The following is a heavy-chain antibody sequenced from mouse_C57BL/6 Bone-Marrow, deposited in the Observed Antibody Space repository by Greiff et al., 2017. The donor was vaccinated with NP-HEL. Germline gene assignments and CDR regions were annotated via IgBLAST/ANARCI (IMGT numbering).Heavy chain of an antibody. J-gene: IGHJ3*01. Sequence: QVQLQQPGAELVKPGASVKLSCKASGYTFTSYWMHWVKQRPGQGLEWIGMIHPNSGSTNYNEKFKSKATLTVDKSSSTAYMQLSSLTSEDSAVYYCARSRRFPFWFAYWAKGLWSLSLQ. CDR2: IHPNSGST. V-gene: IGHV1-64*01. CDR3: ARSRRFPFWFAY. CDR1: GYTFTSYW. D-gene: IGHD3-1*01.